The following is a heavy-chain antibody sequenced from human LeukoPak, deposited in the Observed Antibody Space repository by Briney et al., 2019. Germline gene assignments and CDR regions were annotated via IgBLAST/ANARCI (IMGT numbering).Heavy chain of an antibody. J-gene: IGHJ4*02. CDR3: ARYIAVAGKDFDY. CDR2: ISGYNGNT. CDR1: GYTFTNYA. D-gene: IGHD6-19*01. Sequence: ASVKVSCKASGYTFTNYAMHWVRQAPGQGLEWMGWISGYNGNTNYAQKFQGRVTMTTDTSTSTAYMELRSLRSDDTAVYYCARYIAVAGKDFDYWGQGTLVTVSS. V-gene: IGHV1-18*01.